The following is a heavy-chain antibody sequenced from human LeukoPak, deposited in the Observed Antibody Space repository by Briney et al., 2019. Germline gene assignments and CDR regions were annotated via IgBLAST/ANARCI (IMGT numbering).Heavy chain of an antibody. CDR1: GFTFDDYA. J-gene: IGHJ4*02. D-gene: IGHD6-19*01. V-gene: IGHV3-43D*03. CDR2: ISWDGGST. Sequence: GGSLRLSCAASGFTFDDYAMHWVRHAPGKGLEWVSLISWDGGSTYYADSVKGRFTISRDNSKNSLYLQMNSLRAEDTALYYCAKDGSSGWYGGFDYWGQGTLVTVSS. CDR3: AKDGSSGWYGGFDY.